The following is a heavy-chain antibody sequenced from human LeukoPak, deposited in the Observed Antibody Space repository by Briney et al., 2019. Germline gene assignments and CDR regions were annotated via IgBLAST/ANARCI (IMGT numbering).Heavy chain of an antibody. CDR2: IKSKIDGGTT. J-gene: IGHJ4*02. V-gene: IGHV3-15*01. Sequence: GGSLRLSCAASGFTFSTSWMTWVRQAPGKGLEWVGRIKSKIDGGTTDYGAPVKGRFTISRDDSKNTLYLQMNSLKSEDTAVYYCTTIRGFCSGRSCLGYWGQGTLVTVSS. CDR3: TTIRGFCSGRSCLGY. D-gene: IGHD2-15*01. CDR1: GFTFSTSW.